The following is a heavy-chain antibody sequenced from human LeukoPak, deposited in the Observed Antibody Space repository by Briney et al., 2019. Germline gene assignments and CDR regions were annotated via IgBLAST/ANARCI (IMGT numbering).Heavy chain of an antibody. CDR2: IWSDGTNK. J-gene: IGHJ4*02. Sequence: PGGSLRLSCAASGFMFTSYVMHWVRQAPGKGLEWVAVIWSDGTNKYYSDSVKGRFAISRDDSNDMVYLQMNGLRAEDTAVYYCAKDIHRGFDSTNPLASWGQGTLVTVSS. D-gene: IGHD3-9*01. CDR1: GFMFTSYV. V-gene: IGHV3-33*06. CDR3: AKDIHRGFDSTNPLAS.